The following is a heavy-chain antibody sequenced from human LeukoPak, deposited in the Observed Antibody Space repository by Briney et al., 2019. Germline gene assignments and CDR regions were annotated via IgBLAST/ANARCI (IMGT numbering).Heavy chain of an antibody. Sequence: GGSLRLSCAASGFTFSSYWMSWVRQAPGKGLEWVANIKQDGSEKYYEDSVEGRFTISRDNAKNSLYLQMNSLRAEDTAVYYCARDDAMVTSTPYYYYYYMDVWGKGTTVTISS. J-gene: IGHJ6*03. D-gene: IGHD5-18*01. V-gene: IGHV3-7*01. CDR2: IKQDGSEK. CDR3: ARDDAMVTSTPYYYYYYMDV. CDR1: GFTFSSYW.